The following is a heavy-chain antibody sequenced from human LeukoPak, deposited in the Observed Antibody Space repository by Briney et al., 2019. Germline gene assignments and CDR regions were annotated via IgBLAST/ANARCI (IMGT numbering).Heavy chain of an antibody. Sequence: SETLSLTCTVSGGSISSSSYYWGWIRQPPGKGLEWIGSIYYSGSTYYNPSLKSRVTISVDTSKNQFSLKLSSVTAADTAVYYCARDSGGSVPDAFDIWGQGTMVTVSS. CDR2: IYYSGST. D-gene: IGHD2-8*02. J-gene: IGHJ3*02. CDR3: ARDSGGSVPDAFDI. CDR1: GGSISSSSYY. V-gene: IGHV4-39*07.